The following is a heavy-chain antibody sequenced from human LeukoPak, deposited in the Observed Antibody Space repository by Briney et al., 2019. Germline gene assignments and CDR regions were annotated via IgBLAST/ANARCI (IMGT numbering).Heavy chain of an antibody. CDR2: INPSGGSA. V-gene: IGHV1-46*01. J-gene: IGHJ4*02. CDR3: ARGQVDTAMGLFDY. CDR1: GYTFTSYY. D-gene: IGHD5-18*01. Sequence: ASVTVSCTASGYTFTSYYMHWVRQAPGQGLEWMGMINPSGGSASYAQKFQGRVTMTRDTSTSTVYMELSSLRSEDTAMYYCARGQVDTAMGLFDYWGQGTLVTVSS.